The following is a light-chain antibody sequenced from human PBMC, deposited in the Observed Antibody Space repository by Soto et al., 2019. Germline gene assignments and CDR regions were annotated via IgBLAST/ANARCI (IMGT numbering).Light chain of an antibody. CDR1: SSDVGGYNY. CDR3: TAYTSSDTLE. CDR2: EVS. V-gene: IGLV2-14*01. Sequence: QSALTQPASVSGSPGQAITISCTGTSSDVGGYNYVSWYQQHPGNAPKLMIYEVSHRPSGISHRFSGSKSASTASLTISGLQAEDEADYYCTAYTSSDTLEFGGGNKVTVL. J-gene: IGLJ3*02.